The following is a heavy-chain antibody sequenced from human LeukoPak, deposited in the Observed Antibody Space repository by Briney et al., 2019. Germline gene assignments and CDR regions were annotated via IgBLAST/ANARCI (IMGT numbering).Heavy chain of an antibody. CDR1: GGSISSYY. CDR2: IYYSGST. V-gene: IGHV4-59*01. J-gene: IGHJ4*02. D-gene: IGHD3-10*01. Sequence: SETLSLTCTVSGGSISSYYWSWIRQPPGKGLEWIGYIYYSGSTNYNPSLKSRVTISVDTSKNQFSLKLSSVTAADTAVYYCARDPGDYWGQGTLVTVSS. CDR3: ARDPGDY.